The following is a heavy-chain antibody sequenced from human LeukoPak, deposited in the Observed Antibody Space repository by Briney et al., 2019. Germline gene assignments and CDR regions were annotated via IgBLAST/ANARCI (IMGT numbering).Heavy chain of an antibody. Sequence: GSLRLSCAASGFIFSRYGMNWVRQAPGKGLEWVSVIYSGGGTYYADSVKGRFTISRDNSKNTLYLQMNSLRAEDTAVYYCASGGSGSYSYWGQGTLVTVSS. D-gene: IGHD1-26*01. CDR2: IYSGGGT. V-gene: IGHV3-53*01. CDR1: GFIFSRYG. J-gene: IGHJ4*02. CDR3: ASGGSGSYSY.